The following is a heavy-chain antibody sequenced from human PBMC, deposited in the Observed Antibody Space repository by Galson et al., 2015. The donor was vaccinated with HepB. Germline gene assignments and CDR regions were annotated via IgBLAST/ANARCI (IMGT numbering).Heavy chain of an antibody. V-gene: IGHV3-23*01. CDR2: ISAVDGST. D-gene: IGHD3-22*01. J-gene: IGHJ6*02. CDR1: GFTFNNYA. CDR3: AKEITYYYDTEVGTDYFYAMDV. Sequence: SLRLSCAASGFTFNNYAMSWVRQALGKGLQWVSTISAVDGSTHYADSVKGRFTMSRDSSNNTLYLQMNSLRVEDTAVFYCAKEITYYYDTEVGTDYFYAMDVWGQGTTVTVSS.